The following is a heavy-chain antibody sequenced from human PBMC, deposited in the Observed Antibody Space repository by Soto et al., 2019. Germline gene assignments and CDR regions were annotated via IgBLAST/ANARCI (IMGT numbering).Heavy chain of an antibody. J-gene: IGHJ5*02. CDR3: ARAPGPVTTNWFDP. CDR2: INPDSGGT. Sequence: ASLKVSCKASGYTFTDFYIHWVRQAPGQGLEWMGWINPDSGGTNCTQKFQGWVTMTRDTSISTAYMELSRLRSDDTAVYYCARAPGPVTTNWFDPWGQGTLVTVSS. D-gene: IGHD4-17*01. V-gene: IGHV1-2*04. CDR1: GYTFTDFY.